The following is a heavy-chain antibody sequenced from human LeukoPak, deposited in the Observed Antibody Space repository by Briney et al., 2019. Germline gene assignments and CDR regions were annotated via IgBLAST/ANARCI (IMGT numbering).Heavy chain of an antibody. D-gene: IGHD5-24*01. J-gene: IGHJ4*02. V-gene: IGHV4-31*03. Sequence: PSETLSLTCTVSGGSISSGGYYWSWIRQHPGKGLERIGYIYYSGSTYYNPSLKSRVTISVDTSKNQFFLKLSSVTAADTAVYYCARATNVEMATITYFDYWGQGTLVTVSS. CDR3: ARATNVEMATITYFDY. CDR1: GGSISSGGYY. CDR2: IYYSGST.